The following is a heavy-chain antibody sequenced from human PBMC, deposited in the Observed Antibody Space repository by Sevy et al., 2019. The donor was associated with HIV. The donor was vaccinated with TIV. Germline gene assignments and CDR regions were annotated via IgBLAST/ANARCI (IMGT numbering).Heavy chain of an antibody. D-gene: IGHD2-8*01. CDR2: LSFGCGKI. J-gene: IGHJ4*02. V-gene: IGHV3-23*01. CDR3: AREGCTRPHDY. Sequence: GGSLRLSCAASGFAFYDYSMSWIRQAPGKGLEWVATLSFGCGKINYADSVKGRFTISRDNSKNSFYLQMDNLRVEDTALYYCAREGCTRPHDYWGQRTRVTVYS. CDR1: GFAFYDYS.